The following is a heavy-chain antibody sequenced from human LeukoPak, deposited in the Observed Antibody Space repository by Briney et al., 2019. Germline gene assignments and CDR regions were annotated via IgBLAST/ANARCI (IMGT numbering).Heavy chain of an antibody. CDR3: ARPLNYCSSTSCYFDY. Sequence: GESLKISCKGSGYSFTSYWIGWVRQIPGKGLEWMGIIYPGDSDTRYSPSFQGQVTISADKSISTAYLQWSSLKASDTAMYYCARPLNYCSSTSCYFDYWGQGTLVTLSS. V-gene: IGHV5-51*01. D-gene: IGHD2-2*01. J-gene: IGHJ4*02. CDR1: GYSFTSYW. CDR2: IYPGDSDT.